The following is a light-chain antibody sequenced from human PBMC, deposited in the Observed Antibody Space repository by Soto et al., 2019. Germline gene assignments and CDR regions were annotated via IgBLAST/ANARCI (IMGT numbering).Light chain of an antibody. CDR1: QSVSSN. CDR2: GAS. J-gene: IGKJ1*01. Sequence: EIVMTQSPGTLSMSPGERVTLSCGASQSVSSNLAWYQQKPGQAPRLLIYGASTRAAGIPARFSGSGSGTEFTLTISSLQSEDFAVYYCQQYNNWPQTFGQGTKVDIK. V-gene: IGKV3D-15*01. CDR3: QQYNNWPQT.